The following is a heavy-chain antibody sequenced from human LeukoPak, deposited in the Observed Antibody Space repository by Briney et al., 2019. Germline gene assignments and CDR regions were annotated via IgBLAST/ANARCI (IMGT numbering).Heavy chain of an antibody. D-gene: IGHD3-22*01. J-gene: IGHJ4*02. CDR1: GFSFTSYW. Sequence: KHGESLQISCKGSGFSFTSYWIGWVRQLPGKGLEWMGIIYPGDSDTRYSPSFQGQVTISADKSISTAYLQWSSLKASDTAMYYCARLYYYDSSGYFFDYWGQGTLVTVSS. CDR2: IYPGDSDT. CDR3: ARLYYYDSSGYFFDY. V-gene: IGHV5-51*01.